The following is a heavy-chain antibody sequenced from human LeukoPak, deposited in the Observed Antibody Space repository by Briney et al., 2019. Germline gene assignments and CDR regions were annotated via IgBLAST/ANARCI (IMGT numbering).Heavy chain of an antibody. CDR3: ARHRHPYYDFWSGYYTFQH. Sequence: PSEILSLTCTVSGGSISSSSYYWGWIRQPPGKGLEWIGSIYYSGSTYYNPSLKSRVTISVGTSKNQFSLKLSSVTAADTAVYYCARHRHPYYDFWSGYYTFQHWGQGTLVTVSS. D-gene: IGHD3-3*01. J-gene: IGHJ1*01. CDR1: GGSISSSSYY. V-gene: IGHV4-39*01. CDR2: IYYSGST.